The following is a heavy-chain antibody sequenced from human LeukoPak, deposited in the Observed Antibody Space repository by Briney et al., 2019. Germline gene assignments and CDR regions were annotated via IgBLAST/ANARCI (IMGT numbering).Heavy chain of an antibody. Sequence: GGFLRLSCTASGFTYSNYAMNWVRQAPGKGLEWVSGISPSGGITYYTDSVKGRFTISRDNSKNTQSLQMNSLRAEDTAVYYCAKDDDWGRYKHWGQGTLVTVSS. CDR1: GFTYSNYA. CDR2: ISPSGGIT. J-gene: IGHJ1*01. D-gene: IGHD3-16*01. V-gene: IGHV3-23*01. CDR3: AKDDDWGRYKH.